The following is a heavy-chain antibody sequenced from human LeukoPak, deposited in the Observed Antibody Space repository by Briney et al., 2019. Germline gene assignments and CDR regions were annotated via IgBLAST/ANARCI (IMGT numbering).Heavy chain of an antibody. CDR3: VRDGVGAPPFDY. V-gene: IGHV3-74*01. D-gene: IGHD1-26*01. CDR2: VKGDGTST. J-gene: IGHJ4*02. Sequence: GGSLRLSCAASGFTFSSHWMHWIRQAPGKGPVWVSRVKGDGTSTAYADSVKGRFTISRDNAKNTLGLQMNSLRADDTAVYYCVRDGVGAPPFDYWGQGTLVTVSS. CDR1: GFTFSSHW.